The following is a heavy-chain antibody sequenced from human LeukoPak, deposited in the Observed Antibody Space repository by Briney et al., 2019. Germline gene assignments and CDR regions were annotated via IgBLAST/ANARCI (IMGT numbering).Heavy chain of an antibody. V-gene: IGHV3-73*01. Sequence: GGSLRLSCAASGFTFSGSAMHWVRQASGKGLEWVGRIRSKANSYATAYAASVKGRFTISRDDSKNTAYLQMNSLKTEDTAVYYCTRLPPKAADAFDIWGQGTMVTVSS. D-gene: IGHD6-25*01. CDR1: GFTFSGSA. CDR3: TRLPPKAADAFDI. J-gene: IGHJ3*02. CDR2: IRSKANSYAT.